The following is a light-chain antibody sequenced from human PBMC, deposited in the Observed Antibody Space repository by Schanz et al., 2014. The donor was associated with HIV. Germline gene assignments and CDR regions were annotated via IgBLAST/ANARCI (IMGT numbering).Light chain of an antibody. CDR3: GTWDSSLSGVV. CDR2: DNN. Sequence: QSVLTQPPSVSAAPGQRVTISCSGSAFNIGHYSVSWYQQFPGTVPKLLIYDNNERPSDIPDRFSGSKTGTSATLVIIGLQTGDEADYYCGTWDSSLSGVVFGGGTKLTVL. V-gene: IGLV1-51*01. CDR1: AFNIGHYS. J-gene: IGLJ2*01.